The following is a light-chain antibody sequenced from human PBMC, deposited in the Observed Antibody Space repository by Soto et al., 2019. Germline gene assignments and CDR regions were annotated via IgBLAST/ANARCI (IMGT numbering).Light chain of an antibody. Sequence: EVLITQSPAPLSVSPGERATLSCRASQSVSSSLAWYQQKPGQAPRLLIYDASTRATGIPTRFSGSGSGTEFTLTISSLQSEDFAVYYCQQFSKWPPWTFGQGTKVDIK. CDR3: QQFSKWPPWT. CDR1: QSVSSS. CDR2: DAS. V-gene: IGKV3-15*01. J-gene: IGKJ1*01.